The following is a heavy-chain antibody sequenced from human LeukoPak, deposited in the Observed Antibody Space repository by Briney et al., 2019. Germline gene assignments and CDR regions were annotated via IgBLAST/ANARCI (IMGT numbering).Heavy chain of an antibody. CDR2: ISINGDKT. D-gene: IGHD1-26*01. J-gene: IGHJ4*02. CDR3: IKDRIGTWSFDH. CDR1: GFTFRGHF. Sequence: GGSLSLSFSASGFTFRGHFMTWSGQPPGRELKYFSSISINGDKTYYAESVKGRFTISRDNSKNTLYLQLSSLRVEDTAVYYCIKDRIGTWSFDHWGQGTLLTVSS. V-gene: IGHV3-64D*06.